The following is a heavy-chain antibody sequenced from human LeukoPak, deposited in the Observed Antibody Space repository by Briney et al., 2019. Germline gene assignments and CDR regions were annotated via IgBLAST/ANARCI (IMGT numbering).Heavy chain of an antibody. CDR3: ARDVRDSSGYYLRAFGY. J-gene: IGHJ4*02. CDR1: GYSISSGYY. V-gene: IGHV4-38-2*02. D-gene: IGHD3-22*01. CDR2: IHYSGST. Sequence: PSETLSLTCTVSGYSISSGYYWGWIRQPPGKGLEWIGGIHYSGSTYYYPSLKSRVTISVDTSKNQFSLKLSSVTAADTAVYYCARDVRDSSGYYLRAFGYWGQGTLVTVSS.